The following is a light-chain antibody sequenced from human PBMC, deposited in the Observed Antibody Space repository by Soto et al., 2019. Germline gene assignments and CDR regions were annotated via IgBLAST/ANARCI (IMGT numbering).Light chain of an antibody. CDR2: AAD. CDR1: QSITNY. V-gene: IGKV1-39*01. Sequence: IQVTQSPYSLSASVGDTVTITCRASQSITNYLTWFQQKPGKAPSLLIFAADNLQDGVPSRFSGSGSGRDFSLTISSLQPEDFATYYCQQSYDMPWTFCQVTMVDIK. CDR3: QQSYDMPWT. J-gene: IGKJ1*01.